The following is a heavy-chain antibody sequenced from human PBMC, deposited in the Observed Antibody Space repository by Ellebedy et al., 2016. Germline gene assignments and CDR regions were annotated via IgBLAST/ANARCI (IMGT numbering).Heavy chain of an antibody. Sequence: GGSLRLSCVVSAFTFSTYEMHWVRQAPGRGLEWVALISYDGSNEYYADSVKGRFTISRDNSRHTLHLQMDSLRAEDTAVYYCARITGWYGSFDCWGQGTLVTVSS. CDR3: ARITGWYGSFDC. CDR2: ISYDGSNE. D-gene: IGHD6-19*01. V-gene: IGHV3-30-3*01. CDR1: AFTFSTYE. J-gene: IGHJ4*02.